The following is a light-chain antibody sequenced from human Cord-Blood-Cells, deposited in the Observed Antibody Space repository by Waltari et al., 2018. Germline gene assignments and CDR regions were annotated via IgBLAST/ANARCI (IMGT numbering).Light chain of an antibody. J-gene: IGKJ5*01. V-gene: IGKV3-11*01. Sequence: EIVLTQSPATLSLSPGERATLSCRASQSVSSYLAWYQQKPGQAPRLLIYDASNRATGIPARFSGSGSGTDFTLTISSLEPEDLAVYYCQQRSNWITFGQGTRLESK. CDR1: QSVSSY. CDR2: DAS. CDR3: QQRSNWIT.